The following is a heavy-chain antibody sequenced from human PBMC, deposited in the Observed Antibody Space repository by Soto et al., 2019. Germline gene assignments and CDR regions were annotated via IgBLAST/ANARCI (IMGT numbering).Heavy chain of an antibody. J-gene: IGHJ4*02. CDR1: GGSISSDY. D-gene: IGHD6-13*01. Sequence: SETLSLTCTVSGGSISSDYWSWIRQPAGKGLEWIGRIYISENTHHNPSLRSRVSMSLDTSKNQLSLNLSSVTAADTAVYYCARGVGRSSWTSFDSWGQGTLVTVSS. CDR2: IYISENT. V-gene: IGHV4-4*07. CDR3: ARGVGRSSWTSFDS.